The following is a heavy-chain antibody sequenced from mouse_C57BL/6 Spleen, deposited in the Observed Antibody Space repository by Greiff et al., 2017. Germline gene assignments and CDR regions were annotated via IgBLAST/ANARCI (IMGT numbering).Heavy chain of an antibody. V-gene: IGHV1-63*01. Sequence: VKLQQSGAELVRPGTSVKMSCKASGYTFTNYWIGWAKQRPGHGLEWIGDIYPGGGYTNYNEKFKGKATLTVDKSSSTAYMELRSLTSEDSAVYYCARYSYYGSSFGGYFDVWGTGTTVTVSS. J-gene: IGHJ1*03. CDR2: IYPGGGYT. CDR3: ARYSYYGSSFGGYFDV. D-gene: IGHD1-1*01. CDR1: GYTFTNYW.